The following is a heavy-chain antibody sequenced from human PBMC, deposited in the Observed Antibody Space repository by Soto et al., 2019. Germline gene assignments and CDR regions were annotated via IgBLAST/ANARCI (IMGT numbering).Heavy chain of an antibody. CDR3: AKGRTFFDF. Sequence: EVHLLESGGGLVQPGGSLRLSCAASGFAFSDYAMTWVRQAPGKGLEWVSAISDGDGATHYADSVKGRFTISRDDSKNTLYLQMDSLRAEDEAVYYCAKGRTFFDFWGQGTLVTVSS. CDR1: GFAFSDYA. J-gene: IGHJ4*02. V-gene: IGHV3-23*01. CDR2: ISDGDGAT. D-gene: IGHD3-16*01.